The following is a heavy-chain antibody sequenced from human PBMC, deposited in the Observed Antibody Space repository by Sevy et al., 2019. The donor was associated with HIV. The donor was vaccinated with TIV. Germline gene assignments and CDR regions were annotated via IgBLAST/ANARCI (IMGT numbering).Heavy chain of an antibody. CDR2: FCPGDSDI. V-gene: IGHV5-51*01. CDR1: GYSFTSYC. Sequence: GSLKISCKISGYSFTSYCIGWVRQMTGKGLVWMGIFCPGDSDISYSPSFQGQVTISADKSISTVYLQWRSLKASDTAMYYCTRQGPSDGMDVWGRGTTVTVSS. J-gene: IGHJ6*02. CDR3: TRQGPSDGMDV.